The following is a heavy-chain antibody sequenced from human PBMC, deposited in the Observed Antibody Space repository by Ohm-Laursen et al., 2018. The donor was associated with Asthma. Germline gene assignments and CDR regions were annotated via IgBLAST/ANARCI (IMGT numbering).Heavy chain of an antibody. CDR1: GGSISSSGYY. CDR2: IYYSGST. J-gene: IGHJ4*02. D-gene: IGHD3-22*01. Sequence: SQTLSLTCTVSGGSISSSGYYWSWIRQHPGKGLEWIGYIYYSGSTYYNPSLKSRVTISVDTSKNQFSLKLSSVTAADTAVYYCARGGMYYYDSSGYYSYYFDYWGQGTLVTVSS. V-gene: IGHV4-31*03. CDR3: ARGGMYYYDSSGYYSYYFDY.